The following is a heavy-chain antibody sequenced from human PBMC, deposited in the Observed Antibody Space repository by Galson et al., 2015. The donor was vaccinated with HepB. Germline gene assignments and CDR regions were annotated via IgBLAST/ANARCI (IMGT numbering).Heavy chain of an antibody. D-gene: IGHD2-8*01. J-gene: IGHJ6*03. Sequence: SVKVSCKASGYTFTSYYMHWVRQAPGQGLEWMGIINPSGGSTSYAQKFQGRVTMTRDTSTSTVYMELSSLRSEDTAVYYCARERYCTNGVCHTSYYYYMDVWGKGTTVTVSS. V-gene: IGHV1-46*01. CDR3: ARERYCTNGVCHTSYYYYMDV. CDR1: GYTFTSYY. CDR2: INPSGGST.